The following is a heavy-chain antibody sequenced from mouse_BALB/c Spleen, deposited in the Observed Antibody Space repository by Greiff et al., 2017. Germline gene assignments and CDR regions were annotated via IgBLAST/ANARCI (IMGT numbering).Heavy chain of an antibody. D-gene: IGHD2-3*01. Sequence: EVKLVESGGGLVQPGGSLKLSCAASGFTFSSYTMSWVRQTPEKRLEWVAYISNGGGSTYYPDTVKGRFTISRDNAKNTLYLQMSSLKSKDTAMYYCASSIYDGYTWFAYWGQGTLVTVSA. CDR2: ISNGGGST. CDR1: GFTFSSYT. V-gene: IGHV5-12-2*01. J-gene: IGHJ3*01. CDR3: ASSIYDGYTWFAY.